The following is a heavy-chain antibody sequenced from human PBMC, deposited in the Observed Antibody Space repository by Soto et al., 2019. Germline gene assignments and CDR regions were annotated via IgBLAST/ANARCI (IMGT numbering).Heavy chain of an antibody. CDR2: VYHTGDT. CDR1: GGTVASSHW. V-gene: IGHV4-4*01. J-gene: IGHJ5*02. CDR3: AREIVTAGGNNYLDP. D-gene: IGHD2-21*02. Sequence: PEETLSLTCGVSGGTVASSHWWSWVRQSPGGGLEWIGNVYHTGDTNFNPSLQSRVTISVDKSNNQFSLRLNSLTAADTAVYFCAREIVTAGGNNYLDPCGHGTMVTVSS.